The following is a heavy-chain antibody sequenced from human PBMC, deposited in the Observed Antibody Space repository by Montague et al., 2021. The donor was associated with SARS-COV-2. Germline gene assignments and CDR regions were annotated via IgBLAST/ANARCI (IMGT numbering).Heavy chain of an antibody. D-gene: IGHD5/OR15-5a*01. V-gene: IGHV3-48*03. CDR1: GFTFSNYD. CDR3: TRDYLSVVGYDLDI. CDR2: ISTSAYTM. Sequence: SLRLSCAASGFTFSNYDMNWVRQAPGKGPEWISYISTSAYTMSYAGPVKGRFTISRDNGKNSLYLQMNSLRVEDTAVYYCTRDYLSVVGYDLDIWGQGTKVTVSS. J-gene: IGHJ3*02.